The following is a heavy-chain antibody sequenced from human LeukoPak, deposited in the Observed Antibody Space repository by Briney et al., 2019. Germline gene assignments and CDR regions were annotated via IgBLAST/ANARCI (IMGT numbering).Heavy chain of an antibody. J-gene: IGHJ4*02. CDR3: ARGGWIQLWPTTYYFDY. V-gene: IGHV4-34*01. Sequence: KPSETLSLTCAVYGGSFSGYYWSWIHQPPGKGLEWIGEINHSGSTNYNPSLKSRVTISVDTSKNQFSLKLSSVTAADTAVYYCARGGWIQLWPTTYYFDYWGQGTLVTVSS. D-gene: IGHD5-18*01. CDR2: INHSGST. CDR1: GGSFSGYY.